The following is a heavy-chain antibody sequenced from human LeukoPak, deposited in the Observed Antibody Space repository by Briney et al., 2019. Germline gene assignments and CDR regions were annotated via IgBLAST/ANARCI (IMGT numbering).Heavy chain of an antibody. CDR1: GFTFSSYS. V-gene: IGHV3-23*01. CDR3: AKETSSGNFVTIDC. CDR2: ITGDGGGT. Sequence: GGSLRLSCAASGFTFSSYSMSWVRQVPGKGLEWVSAITGDGGGTNHADSVKGRFTISRDNSKNTLYLQMNSLRAEDTAVYYCAKETSSGNFVTIDCWGQGTLVTVSS. J-gene: IGHJ4*02. D-gene: IGHD1-26*01.